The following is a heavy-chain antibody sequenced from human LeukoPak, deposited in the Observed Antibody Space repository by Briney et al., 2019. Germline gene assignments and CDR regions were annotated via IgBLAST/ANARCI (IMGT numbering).Heavy chain of an antibody. J-gene: IGHJ4*02. CDR1: GYSIRSGYY. CDR2: SYHSGGT. V-gene: IGHV4-38-2*02. Sequence: SETLSLTCTVSGYSIRSGYYWAWIRQPPGKGLEWIGSSYHSGGTDYNPSLKSRVTISVDTSKNQFSLKLSSVTAADTAMYYCARGVSAGDTYYFDYWGQGTLVTVPS. D-gene: IGHD3-16*01. CDR3: ARGVSAGDTYYFDY.